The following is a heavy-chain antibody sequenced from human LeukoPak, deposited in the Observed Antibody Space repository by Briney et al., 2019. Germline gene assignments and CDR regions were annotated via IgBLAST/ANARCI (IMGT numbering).Heavy chain of an antibody. V-gene: IGHV4-59*01. CDR3: ARDVSRGRYFSAFDM. Sequence: PSETLSLACSVSGDSISYYYWNWIRRPPGKALEWIGYIDHSGSTNYNPSLKSRVTISVDTSKNQFSLRLRSMTAADTAVYYCARDVSRGRYFSAFDMWGQGTMVTVSS. CDR2: IDHSGST. J-gene: IGHJ3*02. CDR1: GDSISYYY. D-gene: IGHD1-26*01.